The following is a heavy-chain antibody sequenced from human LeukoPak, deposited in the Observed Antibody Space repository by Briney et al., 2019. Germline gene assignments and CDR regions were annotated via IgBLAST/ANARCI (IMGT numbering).Heavy chain of an antibody. J-gene: IGHJ3*02. CDR3: ASNSGSPWPTDAFDI. D-gene: IGHD1-26*01. V-gene: IGHV1-2*02. CDR1: GYTFTGYY. Sequence: ASVKVSCKASGYTFTGYYMHWVRQAPGQGLEWMGWINPNSGGTNYAQRFQGRVTMTRDTSISTAYMELSRLRSDDTAVYYCASNSGSPWPTDAFDIWGQGTMVTVSS. CDR2: INPNSGGT.